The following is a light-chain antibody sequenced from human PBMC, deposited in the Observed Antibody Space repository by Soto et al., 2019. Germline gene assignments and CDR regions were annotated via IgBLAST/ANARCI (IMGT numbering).Light chain of an antibody. V-gene: IGLV2-14*03. CDR2: DVD. CDR1: SSDVGGYNY. CDR3: SSYTSSSTVI. J-gene: IGLJ2*01. Sequence: QSALTQPASISGSRGQSITISCTGTSSDVGGYNYVSWYQQYPGKAPKLMIYDVDNRPSGVSNRFSGSKSGKTASLTISGLQAEDEADYYCSSYTSSSTVIFGGGTKVTVL.